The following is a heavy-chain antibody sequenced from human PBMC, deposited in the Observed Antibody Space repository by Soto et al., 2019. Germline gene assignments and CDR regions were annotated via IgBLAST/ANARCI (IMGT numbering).Heavy chain of an antibody. CDR1: GFTFSSYG. CDR2: MSNDGTSR. Sequence: QVHLVESGGGVDQHGRSLRLSCAASGFTFSSYGMHWVRQAPGKGLEWVAVMSNDGTSRFYADSVKGRFTISRDNSKNTLYLQMNSLRAEDTAMYYCAKVRVKDYYYYAMDVWGQGTTVTVSS. CDR3: AKVRVKDYYYYAMDV. V-gene: IGHV3-30*18. D-gene: IGHD4-4*01. J-gene: IGHJ6*02.